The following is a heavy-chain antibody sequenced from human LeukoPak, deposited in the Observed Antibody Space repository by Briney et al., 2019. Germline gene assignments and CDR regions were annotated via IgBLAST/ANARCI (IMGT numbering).Heavy chain of an antibody. D-gene: IGHD4-17*01. J-gene: IGHJ4*02. CDR2: IYSDYSGGST. CDR3: ARGTVTAPDY. V-gene: IGHV3-53*01. CDR1: GFTFREYE. Sequence: GGSLRLSCAASGFTFREYEVNWVRQAPGKGLEWVSIIYSDYSGGSTYYADSVKGRFTISRDNSKNMLYLQMNSLRAEDTAVYSCARGTVTAPDYWGQGTLATVSS.